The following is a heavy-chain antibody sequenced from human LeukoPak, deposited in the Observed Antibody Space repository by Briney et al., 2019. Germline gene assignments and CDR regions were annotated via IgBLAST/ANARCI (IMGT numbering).Heavy chain of an antibody. CDR3: ATAGYCSSTSCYGYCYYGMDV. V-gene: IGHV1-24*01. CDR1: GYTLTELS. Sequence: ASVKVSCKVSGYTLTELSMHWVRQAPGKGLEWMGGFDPEDGETIYAQKFQGRVTMTEDTSTDTAYMELSSLRSEDTAVYYCATAGYCSSTSCYGYCYYGMDVWGQGTTVTVSS. D-gene: IGHD2-2*01. CDR2: FDPEDGET. J-gene: IGHJ6*02.